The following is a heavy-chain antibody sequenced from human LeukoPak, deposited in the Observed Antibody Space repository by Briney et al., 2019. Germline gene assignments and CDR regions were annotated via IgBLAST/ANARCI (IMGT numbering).Heavy chain of an antibody. CDR3: ARGIQLWLIDY. Sequence: GGSLRLSCAASGFTFSSYSMNWVRQAPGKGLEWVSSISSSSSYIYYADSVKGRFTISRDNSKNTLYLQMNSLRAEDTAVYYCARGIQLWLIDYWGQGTLVTVSS. V-gene: IGHV3-21*01. D-gene: IGHD5-18*01. J-gene: IGHJ4*02. CDR2: ISSSSSYI. CDR1: GFTFSSYS.